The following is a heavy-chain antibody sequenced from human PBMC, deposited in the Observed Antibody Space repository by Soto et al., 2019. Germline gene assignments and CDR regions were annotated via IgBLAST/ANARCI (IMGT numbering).Heavy chain of an antibody. CDR1: GGSISSGDYY. V-gene: IGHV4-30-4*01. CDR3: AGTRDYYDSSGYYPVYFDY. D-gene: IGHD3-22*01. J-gene: IGHJ4*02. Sequence: QVQLQESGPGLVKPSQTLSLTCTVSGGSISSGDYYWSWIRQPPGKGLAWIGYIYYSGSTYYNPSIKRRVTISVDTSKNQFSLKLSSVTAADTAVYYCAGTRDYYDSSGYYPVYFDYWGQGTLVTVSS. CDR2: IYYSGST.